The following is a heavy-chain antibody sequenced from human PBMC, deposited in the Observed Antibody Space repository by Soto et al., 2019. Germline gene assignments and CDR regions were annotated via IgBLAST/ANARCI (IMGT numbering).Heavy chain of an antibody. Sequence: QVQLVQSGAEVKEPGDSVRVSCEASGYTFSAYYIHWVRQAPGQGLEWMGWINPKFGDTTYAQDFQGRDTMTRDMSISTVYMELSRLTSDDTAIYYCARNMDYYYGPGSGNGHGVWGQGTTVTVFS. CDR1: GYTFSAYY. V-gene: IGHV1-2*02. J-gene: IGHJ6*02. D-gene: IGHD3-10*01. CDR2: INPKFGDT. CDR3: ARNMDYYYGPGSGNGHGV.